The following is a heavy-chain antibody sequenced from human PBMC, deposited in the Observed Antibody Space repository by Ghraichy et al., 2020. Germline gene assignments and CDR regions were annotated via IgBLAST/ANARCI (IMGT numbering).Heavy chain of an antibody. V-gene: IGHV4-61*01. CDR3: ARDLRGYVHPYNYFDP. Sequence: GTLNVSCSVSGGSVSSGTYYWTWIRQPPGKALEWIGYIYTTGSTDYNPSLKSRLTVSLDTSKNQFSLKLRSVTAADTAVYFCARDLRGYVHPYNYFDPWGQGTLVTVSS. CDR1: GGSVSSGTYY. CDR2: IYTTGST. D-gene: IGHD6-25*01. J-gene: IGHJ5*02.